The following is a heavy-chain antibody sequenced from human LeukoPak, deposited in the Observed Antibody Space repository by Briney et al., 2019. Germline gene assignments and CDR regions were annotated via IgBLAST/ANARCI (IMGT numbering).Heavy chain of an antibody. CDR1: GYSFTNYW. Sequence: GESLKISCKGSGYSFTNYWIGWVRQMPGKGLEWMGIIYPGDSYSRYSPSFQGQVSISADKSITTAYLQWSSLKASDTAMYYCATARAIYDTSGDYAYYFDYWGQGTLVTVSS. V-gene: IGHV5-51*01. J-gene: IGHJ4*02. CDR3: ATARAIYDTSGDYAYYFDY. D-gene: IGHD3-22*01. CDR2: IYPGDSYS.